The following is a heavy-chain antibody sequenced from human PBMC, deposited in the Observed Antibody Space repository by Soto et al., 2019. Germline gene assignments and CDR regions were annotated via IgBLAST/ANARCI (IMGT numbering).Heavy chain of an antibody. CDR3: ARDHPHSYGVYYFDY. CDR2: IYSSGST. D-gene: IGHD5-18*01. V-gene: IGHV4-59*01. J-gene: IGHJ4*02. CDR1: GGSISNYY. Sequence: ETLSLTCTVSGGSISNYYWNWIRQSPGKGLEWIGYIYSSGSTHYNPSLQNRVTISIDTSKNQVSLNVNSVTAADTAVYYCARDHPHSYGVYYFDYWGQGTPVTVPQ.